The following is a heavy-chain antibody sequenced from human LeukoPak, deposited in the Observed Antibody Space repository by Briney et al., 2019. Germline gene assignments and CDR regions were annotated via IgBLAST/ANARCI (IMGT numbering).Heavy chain of an antibody. CDR1: GYTFTSYG. Sequence: ASVKVSCKASGYTFTSYGISWVRQAPGRGLEWMGWISAYNGNTNYAQKLQGRVTMTTDTSTSTAYMELRSLRSDDTAVYYCARERDCSSTSCYDAFDIWGQGTMVTVSS. D-gene: IGHD2-2*01. CDR3: ARERDCSSTSCYDAFDI. CDR2: ISAYNGNT. J-gene: IGHJ3*02. V-gene: IGHV1-18*01.